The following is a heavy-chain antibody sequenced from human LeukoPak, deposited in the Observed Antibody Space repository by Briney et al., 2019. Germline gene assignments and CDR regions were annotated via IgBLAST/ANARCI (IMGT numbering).Heavy chain of an antibody. V-gene: IGHV3-64*01. J-gene: IGHJ6*03. CDR2: ISKSGGNT. Sequence: GGSLRLSCAASGFPLSSYAMHWVRHAPGKGLEYVSAISKSGGNTYYANSVQGRFSISRDNSKNTLYLQMGSLRTEDMAVYYFARVGEGRYDQYYYMDVWGKGTTVTVSS. CDR3: ARVGEGRYDQYYYMDV. D-gene: IGHD6-19*01. CDR1: GFPLSSYA.